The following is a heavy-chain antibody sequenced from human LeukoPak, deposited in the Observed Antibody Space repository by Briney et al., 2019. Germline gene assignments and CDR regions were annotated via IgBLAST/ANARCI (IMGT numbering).Heavy chain of an antibody. CDR2: IYHSGNT. Sequence: PSETLSLTCTVSGGSITSDYYYWSWIRQPLGKGLEWIGYIYHSGNTYYNPSPKNRVMISVDTSKNQFSLKLSSVTAADTAVYFCARSWGGDYALNYWGQGTLVTVSS. J-gene: IGHJ4*02. CDR3: ARSWGGDYALNY. D-gene: IGHD4-17*01. CDR1: GGSITSDYYY. V-gene: IGHV4-30-4*01.